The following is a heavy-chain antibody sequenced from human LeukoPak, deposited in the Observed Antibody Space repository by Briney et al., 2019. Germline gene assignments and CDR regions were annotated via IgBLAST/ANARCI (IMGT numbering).Heavy chain of an antibody. D-gene: IGHD6-19*01. Sequence: ASVKVSCKASGGTFSSYAISWVRQAPGQGLEWMGGIIPIFGTANYAQKFQGRVTITADESTSTAYMEPSSLRSEDTAVYYCAREGDSSGWYAYWGQGTLVTVSS. CDR1: GGTFSSYA. CDR3: AREGDSSGWYAY. V-gene: IGHV1-69*13. J-gene: IGHJ4*02. CDR2: IIPIFGTA.